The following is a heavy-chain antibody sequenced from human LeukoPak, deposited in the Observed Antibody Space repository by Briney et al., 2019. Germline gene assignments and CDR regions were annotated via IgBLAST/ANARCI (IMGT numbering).Heavy chain of an antibody. D-gene: IGHD3-3*01. J-gene: IGHJ4*02. CDR1: GFTFSSYS. CDR2: ISSSSSTI. V-gene: IGHV3-48*04. Sequence: GGSLRLSCAASGFTFSSYSMNWVRQAPGKGLGWVSYISSSSSTIYYADSVKGRFTISRDNAKNSLYLQMNSLRAEDTAVYYCARVGDFWSGYYPDWGQGTLVTVSS. CDR3: ARVGDFWSGYYPD.